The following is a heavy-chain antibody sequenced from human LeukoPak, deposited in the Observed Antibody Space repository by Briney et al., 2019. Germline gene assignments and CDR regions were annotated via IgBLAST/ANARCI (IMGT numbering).Heavy chain of an antibody. J-gene: IGHJ4*02. CDR3: AKDQMALFDY. D-gene: IGHD5-24*01. Sequence: GGSLRLSCAASGFTFSSYGMHWVRQAPGKGLEWVAVISYDGSNKYYADSVKGRFTISRDNSKNTLYLQMNSLRAEDTAVYYCAKDQMALFDYWGQGTLATVSS. CDR2: ISYDGSNK. CDR1: GFTFSSYG. V-gene: IGHV3-30*18.